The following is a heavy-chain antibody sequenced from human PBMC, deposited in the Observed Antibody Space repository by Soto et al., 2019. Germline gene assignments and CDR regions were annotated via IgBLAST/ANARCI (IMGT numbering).Heavy chain of an antibody. CDR3: ARGDSSGWRYYYYYGMDV. D-gene: IGHD6-19*01. CDR1: GFTFSSYW. J-gene: IGHJ6*02. CDR2: INSDGSST. Sequence: GGSLRLSCAASGFTFSSYWMHWVRQAPGKGLVWVSRINSDGSSTSYADSVKGRFTISRDNAKNTLYLQMNSLRAEDTAVYYCARGDSSGWRYYYYYGMDVWGQGTTVTVSS. V-gene: IGHV3-74*01.